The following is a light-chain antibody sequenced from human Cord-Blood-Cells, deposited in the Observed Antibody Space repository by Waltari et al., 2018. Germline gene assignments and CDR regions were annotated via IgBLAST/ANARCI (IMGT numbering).Light chain of an antibody. J-gene: IGLJ1*01. V-gene: IGLV1-40*01. CDR2: GNS. Sequence: QSVLTQPPSVSGAPGQRVTISCTGRRSNIGAGYDVHWYQQLPGTAPKLLIYGNSNRPSGVPDRFSGSKSGTSASLAITGLQAEDEADYYCQSYDSSLSGSEVFGTGTKVTVL. CDR3: QSYDSSLSGSEV. CDR1: RSNIGAGYD.